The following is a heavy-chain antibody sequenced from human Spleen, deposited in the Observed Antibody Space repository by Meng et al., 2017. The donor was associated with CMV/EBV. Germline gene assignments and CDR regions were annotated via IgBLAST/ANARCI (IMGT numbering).Heavy chain of an antibody. CDR2: ISTGSSYI. J-gene: IGHJ3*02. CDR3: ARDTSGTYYPYYAFDI. V-gene: IGHV3-21*01. CDR1: GFPFSSYS. Sequence: GESLKISCETSGFPFSSYSLNWVRQAPGQGLEWVSSISTGSSYIYYADSVKGRFTISRDNAKKSVYLRMNSLRAEDTAVYYCARDTSGTYYPYYAFDIWGQGTVVTVSS. D-gene: IGHD3-10*01.